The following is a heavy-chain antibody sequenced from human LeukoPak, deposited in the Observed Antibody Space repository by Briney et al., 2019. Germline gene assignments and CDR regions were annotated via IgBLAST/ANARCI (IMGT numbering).Heavy chain of an antibody. V-gene: IGHV3-23*01. J-gene: IGHJ4*02. D-gene: IGHD4-17*01. Sequence: GGSLRLSCAPSGFAFSSYGMSWVRQPPGKGLEWVSAISGSGGSTYYAGYVKGRFTSSRDNSKNTLYLQMKSLRAEDTAVYCCASYGEYVEWDYWGQGTLVTVSS. CDR1: GFAFSSYG. CDR3: ASYGEYVEWDY. CDR2: ISGSGGST.